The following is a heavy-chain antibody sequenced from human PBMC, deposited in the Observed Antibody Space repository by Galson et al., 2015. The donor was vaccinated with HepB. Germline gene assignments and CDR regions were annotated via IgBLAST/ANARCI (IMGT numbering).Heavy chain of an antibody. CDR2: IYWDDDK. CDR3: AHWARQWLVLGGWFDP. D-gene: IGHD6-19*01. J-gene: IGHJ5*02. V-gene: IGHV2-5*02. Sequence: PALVKPTQTLTLTCTFSGFSLSTSGVGVGWIRQPPGKALEWLALIYWDDDKRYSPSLKSRLTITKDTSKNQVALTMTNMDPVDTATYYCAHWARQWLVLGGWFDPWGQGTLVTVSS. CDR1: GFSLSTSGVG.